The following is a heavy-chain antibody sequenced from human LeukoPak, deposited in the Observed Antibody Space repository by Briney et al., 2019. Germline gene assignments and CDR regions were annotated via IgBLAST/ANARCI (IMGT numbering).Heavy chain of an antibody. V-gene: IGHV1-2*02. CDR3: AREVTTVTTSAFDI. CDR1: GYTFTGYY. CDR2: INPNSGGT. J-gene: IGHJ3*02. Sequence: ASVKVSCKASGYTFTGYYMHWVRQAPGQGLEWMGWINPNSGGTNYAQKFQGRVTMTRDTSISTAYMELSRLGSDDTAVYYCAREVTTVTTSAFDIWGQGTMVTVSS. D-gene: IGHD4-17*01.